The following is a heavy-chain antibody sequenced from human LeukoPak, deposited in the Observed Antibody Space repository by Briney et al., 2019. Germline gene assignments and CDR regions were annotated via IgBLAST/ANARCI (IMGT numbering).Heavy chain of an antibody. V-gene: IGHV3-66*01. Sequence: GGSLRLSCAASGFTVNTNYMSWVRQAPGKGLEWVSIMHSVGTTYYADSVKGRFTFSRDNAKNSLYLQMNSLRAEDTAVYYCARDMLRFLEWLSGIDYWGQGTLVTVSS. CDR1: GFTVNTNY. J-gene: IGHJ4*02. D-gene: IGHD3-3*01. CDR3: ARDMLRFLEWLSGIDY. CDR2: MHSVGTT.